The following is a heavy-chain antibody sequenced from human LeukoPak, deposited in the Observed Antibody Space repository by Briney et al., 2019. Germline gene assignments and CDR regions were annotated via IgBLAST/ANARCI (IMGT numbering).Heavy chain of an antibody. CDR3: ARDLRTTLDAFDI. CDR2: IIPIFGTA. J-gene: IGHJ3*02. Sequence: SVKVSCKASGGTFSSYAISWVRQAPGQGLDWMGGIIPIFGTANYAQKFQGRVTITTDESTSTAYMELSSLRSEDTAVYYCARDLRTTLDAFDIWGQGTMVTVSS. CDR1: GGTFSSYA. V-gene: IGHV1-69*05. D-gene: IGHD1-1*01.